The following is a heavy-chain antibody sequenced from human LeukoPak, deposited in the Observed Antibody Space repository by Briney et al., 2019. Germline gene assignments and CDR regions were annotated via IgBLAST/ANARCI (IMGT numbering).Heavy chain of an antibody. D-gene: IGHD2-2*01. J-gene: IGHJ6*03. CDR1: GGSISSSSYY. CDR3: ARALDCSSTSCSTYYMDV. CDR2: IYYSGST. V-gene: IGHV4-39*01. Sequence: SETLSLTCTVSGGSISSSSYYWGWIRQPPGKGLEWIGSIYYSGSTYYNPSLKSRLTISVDTSKNQFSLKLSSVTAADTAVYYCARALDCSSTSCSTYYMDVWGKGTTVTVSS.